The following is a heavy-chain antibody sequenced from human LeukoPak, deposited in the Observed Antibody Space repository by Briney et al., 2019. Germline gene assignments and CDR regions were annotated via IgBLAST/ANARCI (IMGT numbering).Heavy chain of an antibody. J-gene: IGHJ4*02. CDR1: GGTFSSYA. V-gene: IGHV1-69*13. Sequence: ASVKVSCKASGGTFSSYAISWVRQAPGQGLEWMGGIIPIFGTANYAQKFQGRVTITADESTSTAYMELSSLRSEDTAVYYCARGSVAAGTSYWDYWGQGTLVTVSS. CDR3: ARGSVAAGTSYWDY. D-gene: IGHD3-10*01. CDR2: IIPIFGTA.